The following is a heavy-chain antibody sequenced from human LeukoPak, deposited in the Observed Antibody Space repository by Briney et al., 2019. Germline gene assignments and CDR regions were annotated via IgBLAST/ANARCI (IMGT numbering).Heavy chain of an antibody. CDR1: GFTFSSYA. CDR3: AKDPMVRGALGVFDY. D-gene: IGHD3-10*01. J-gene: IGHJ4*02. V-gene: IGHV3-23*01. Sequence: TGGSLRLSCAASGFTFSSYAMSWVRQAPGKGLEWVSAISGSGGSTYYADSVKGRFTISRDNSKNTLYLQMNSLRAEDTAVYYRAKDPMVRGALGVFDYWGQGTLVTVSS. CDR2: ISGSGGST.